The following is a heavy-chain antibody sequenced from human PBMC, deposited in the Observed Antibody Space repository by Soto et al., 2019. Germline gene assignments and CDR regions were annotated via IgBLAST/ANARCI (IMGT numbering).Heavy chain of an antibody. CDR3: AKGLALKAEH. J-gene: IGHJ4*02. D-gene: IGHD1-1*01. CDR2: ILYDGSRE. V-gene: IGHV3-30*18. CDR1: VFSCSSNF. Sequence: SLRLACIDSVFSCSSNFIDWVLQPPGKGLEWVARILYDGSREYYADHVKVRFTISRDNCKNTLYLQMERLRVEETAVYFCAKGLALKAEHWGQGSPDSVTS.